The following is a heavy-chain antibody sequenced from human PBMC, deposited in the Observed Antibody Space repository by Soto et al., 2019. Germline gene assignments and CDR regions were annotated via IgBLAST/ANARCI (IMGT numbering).Heavy chain of an antibody. V-gene: IGHV3-23*01. Sequence: AMSWLRQAPGKGLEWVSAISGSGGSTYYADSVKGRFTISRDNSKNTLYLPMHSLRAEDTAVYYCAKVRPQIVVVILLDYWGQGTLVTVSS. CDR3: AKVRPQIVVVILLDY. D-gene: IGHD3-22*01. CDR2: ISGSGGST. CDR1: A. J-gene: IGHJ4*02.